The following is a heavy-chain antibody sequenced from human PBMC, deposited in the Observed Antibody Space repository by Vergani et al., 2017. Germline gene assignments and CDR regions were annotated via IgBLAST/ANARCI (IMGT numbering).Heavy chain of an antibody. Sequence: QVQLQESGPGLLRPSETLSLTCRVSGVSITGGNYWGWVRQSPVSGLEWLGSVFHLGTLYSNTSLQSRVTISMDANNHFSLKFTSVTAADTAIYDCVRNFHSRGPFDVWGQGSLVTVAS. J-gene: IGHJ4*02. CDR3: VRNFHSRGPFDV. CDR1: GVSITGGNY. V-gene: IGHV4-38-2*01. CDR2: VFHLGTL. D-gene: IGHD3/OR15-3a*01.